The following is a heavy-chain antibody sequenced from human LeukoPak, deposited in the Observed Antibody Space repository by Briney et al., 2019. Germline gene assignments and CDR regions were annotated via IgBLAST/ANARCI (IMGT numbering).Heavy chain of an antibody. J-gene: IGHJ4*02. Sequence: PGGSLRLSCAASGFTFSSYAVSWVRQAPGKGLEWVSAISGSGGSTYYADSVKGRFTISRDNSKNTLYLQMNSLRAEDTAVYYCAKSRRSGVVIIVCSIDYWGQGTLVTVSS. D-gene: IGHD3-3*01. CDR1: GFTFSSYA. CDR3: AKSRRSGVVIIVCSIDY. V-gene: IGHV3-23*01. CDR2: ISGSGGST.